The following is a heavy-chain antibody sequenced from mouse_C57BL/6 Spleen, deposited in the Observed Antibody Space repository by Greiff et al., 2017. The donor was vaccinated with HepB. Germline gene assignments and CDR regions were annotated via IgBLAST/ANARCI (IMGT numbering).Heavy chain of an antibody. J-gene: IGHJ1*03. D-gene: IGHD1-1*01. CDR3: ARFSAVGAPYFDD. Sequence: QVHVQQSGAELARPGASVKLSCKASGYTFTSYGISWVKQRPGQGLEWIGEIYPRNGNTYYNEKFKGKATLTADKSSSTAYMELRSLTSEDSAVSFCARFSAVGAPYFDDWGTGTTVTVSA. V-gene: IGHV1-81*01. CDR1: GYTFTSYG. CDR2: IYPRNGNT.